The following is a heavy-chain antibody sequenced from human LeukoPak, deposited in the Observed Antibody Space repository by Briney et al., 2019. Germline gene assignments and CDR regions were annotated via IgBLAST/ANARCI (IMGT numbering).Heavy chain of an antibody. V-gene: IGHV1-69*13. CDR3: ARGKSDYYYYYYMDV. CDR1: GGTFSSYA. J-gene: IGHJ6*03. CDR2: IIPIFGTA. Sequence: ASVKVSCKASGGTFSSYAISWVRQAPGQGLEWMGGIIPIFGTANYAQKFQGRVTITADESTSTAYMELSSLRSEDTAVYYCARGKSDYYYYYYMDVWGKGTTATVSS.